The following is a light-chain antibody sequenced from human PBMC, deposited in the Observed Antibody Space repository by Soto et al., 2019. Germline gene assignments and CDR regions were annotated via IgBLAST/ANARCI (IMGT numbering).Light chain of an antibody. V-gene: IGLV2-14*01. CDR1: SSDVGGYNY. Sequence: QSALTQPASVSGSPGQSITISCTGTSSDVGGYNYVSWYQQHPAKAPKLLIYEVSNRPSGVSNRFSGSKSGNTASLTISGLQAEDEADYYCSSYSSSSTLVVFGGGTKLTVL. CDR3: SSYSSSSTLVV. CDR2: EVS. J-gene: IGLJ2*01.